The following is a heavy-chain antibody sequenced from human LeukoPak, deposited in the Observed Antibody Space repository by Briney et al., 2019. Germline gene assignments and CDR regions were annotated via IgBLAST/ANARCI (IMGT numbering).Heavy chain of an antibody. CDR2: ISYDGSNK. V-gene: IGHV3-30-3*01. CDR3: ASYYGSGSYYNGPIDY. D-gene: IGHD3-10*01. J-gene: IGHJ4*02. Sequence: PGGSLRLSCAASGFTFSSYAMRWVRQAPGKGLEWVAVISYDGSNKYYADSVKGRFTISRDNSKNTLYLQMNSLRAEDTAVYYCASYYGSGSYYNGPIDYWGQGTLVTVSS. CDR1: GFTFSSYA.